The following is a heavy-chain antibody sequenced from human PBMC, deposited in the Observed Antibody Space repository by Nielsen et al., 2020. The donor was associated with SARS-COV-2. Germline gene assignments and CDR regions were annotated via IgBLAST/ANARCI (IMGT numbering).Heavy chain of an antibody. Sequence: GESLKISCVVSGFRFDDYGMHWVRQAPGKGLEWVGFIRTKAHGGTTEYAASVKGRFTISRDDSKSIAYLQMNSLKTEDTAVYYCTRVYYYGSGSLDYWGQGTLVTVSS. D-gene: IGHD3-10*01. J-gene: IGHJ4*02. CDR2: IRTKAHGGTT. CDR1: GFRFDDYG. V-gene: IGHV3-49*04. CDR3: TRVYYYGSGSLDY.